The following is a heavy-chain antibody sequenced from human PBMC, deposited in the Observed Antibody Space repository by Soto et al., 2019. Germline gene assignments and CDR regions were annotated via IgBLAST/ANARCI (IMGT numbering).Heavy chain of an antibody. Sequence: EVQLVESGGGLVQPGGSLRLSCAASGFTFSSYWMSWVRQAPGKGLEWVANIKQDGSEKYYVDSVKGRFTISRYNAKNSLYLQMNSLRAEDTAVYYCARRGYSYGYYGHHFDYWCQGTLVTVS. J-gene: IGHJ4*02. CDR3: ARRGYSYGYYGHHFDY. V-gene: IGHV3-7*01. D-gene: IGHD5-18*01. CDR1: GFTFSSYW. CDR2: IKQDGSEK.